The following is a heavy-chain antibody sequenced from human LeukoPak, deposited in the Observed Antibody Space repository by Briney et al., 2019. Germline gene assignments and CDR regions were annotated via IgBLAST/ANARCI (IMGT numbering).Heavy chain of an antibody. CDR2: IRYDGSNK. D-gene: IGHD1-26*01. CDR1: GFTFSSYG. J-gene: IGHJ6*02. Sequence: PGGSLRLSCAASGFTFSSYGMHWVRQAPGKGLEWVAFIRYDGSNKYYADSVKGRFTISRDNSKNTLYLQMNSLRAEDTAVYYCAREGLIVGASYYYYGMDVWGQGTTVTVSS. CDR3: AREGLIVGASYYYYGMDV. V-gene: IGHV3-30*02.